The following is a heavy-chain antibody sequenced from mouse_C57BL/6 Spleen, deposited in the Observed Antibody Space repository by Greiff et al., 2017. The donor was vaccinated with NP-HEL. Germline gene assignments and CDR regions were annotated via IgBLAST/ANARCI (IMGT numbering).Heavy chain of an antibody. Sequence: QVQLQQPGAELVRPGSSVKLSCKASGYTFTSYWMDWVKQRPGQGLEWIGNIYPSDSETHYNQKFKDKATLTVDKSSSTAYMQLSSLTSEDSAVYYCARCGNHDYYAMDYWGQGTSVTVSS. CDR1: GYTFTSYW. J-gene: IGHJ4*01. V-gene: IGHV1-61*01. CDR2: IYPSDSET. CDR3: ARCGNHDYYAMDY. D-gene: IGHD2-1*01.